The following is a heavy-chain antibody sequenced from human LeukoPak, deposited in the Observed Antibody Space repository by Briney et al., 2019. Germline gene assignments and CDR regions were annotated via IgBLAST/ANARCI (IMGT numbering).Heavy chain of an antibody. D-gene: IGHD6-13*01. V-gene: IGHV3-11*06. CDR3: ARDSGAAAGRSDY. Sequence: GGSLRLSCAASGFTFSDYYMSWIRQAPGKGLEWVSYISSSSSYTNYADSVKGRFTISRDNAKNSLYLQMNSLRAEDTAVYYCARDSGAAAGRSDYWGQGTLVTVSS. CDR1: GFTFSDYY. CDR2: ISSSSSYT. J-gene: IGHJ4*02.